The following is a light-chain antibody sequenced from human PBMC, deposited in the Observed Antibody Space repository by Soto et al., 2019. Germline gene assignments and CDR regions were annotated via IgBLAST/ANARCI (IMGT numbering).Light chain of an antibody. CDR3: GTWDTSLSAGV. Sequence: QSVLTQPPSVSAAPGQKVTISCSGSTSNIGNRYVSWYQQLPGSAPKLLIYDNYKRPSGIPDRFSGPKSGTSATLVITGPPTGEEASYYCGTWDTSLSAGVIGGGTKLTVL. V-gene: IGLV1-51*01. J-gene: IGLJ2*01. CDR1: TSNIGNRY. CDR2: DNY.